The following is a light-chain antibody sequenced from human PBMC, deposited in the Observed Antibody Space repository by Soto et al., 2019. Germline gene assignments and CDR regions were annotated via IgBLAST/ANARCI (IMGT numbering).Light chain of an antibody. V-gene: IGLV2-14*01. CDR3: GSYASATLI. J-gene: IGLJ2*01. Sequence: QSVLTQPASVSGSPGQSITISRTGTSNDIGAYNYVSWYQQYPGKVPTLLIYEVTFRPSGVSNRFSGSKSGNTASLTISGRQTEDEADYYCGSYASATLIFGGGTQLTV. CDR1: SNDIGAYNY. CDR2: EVT.